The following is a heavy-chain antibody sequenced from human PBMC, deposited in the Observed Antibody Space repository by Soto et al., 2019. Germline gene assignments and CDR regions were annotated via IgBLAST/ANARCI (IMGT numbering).Heavy chain of an antibody. CDR2: ISWDGDIT. CDR1: GFPFDDYA. D-gene: IGHD5-18*01. J-gene: IGHJ4*02. CDR3: AKGGGYTYGIFDY. V-gene: IGHV3-43D*04. Sequence: GSLRLSCAASGFPFDDYAMHWVRQAPGKGLEWVSFISWDGDITYYADSVKGRFTISRDNSKNSLYLQMNSLRGEDTAFYYCAKGGGYTYGIFDYWGQGTQVTVSS.